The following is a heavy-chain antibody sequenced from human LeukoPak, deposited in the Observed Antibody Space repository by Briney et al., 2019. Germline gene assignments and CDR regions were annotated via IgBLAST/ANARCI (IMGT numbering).Heavy chain of an antibody. Sequence: SVKVSCKAPGGTFSSYAISWVRQAPGQGLEWMGGIIPIFGTANYAQKFQGRVTITADESTSTAYMELSSLRSEDTAVYYCAREASSSWYPLGNWFDPWGQGTLVTVSS. CDR2: IIPIFGTA. V-gene: IGHV1-69*13. J-gene: IGHJ5*02. CDR3: AREASSSWYPLGNWFDP. CDR1: GGTFSSYA. D-gene: IGHD6-13*01.